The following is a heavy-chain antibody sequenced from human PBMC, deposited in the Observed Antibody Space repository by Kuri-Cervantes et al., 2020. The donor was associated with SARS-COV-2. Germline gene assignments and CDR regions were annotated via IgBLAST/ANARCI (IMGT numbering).Heavy chain of an antibody. J-gene: IGHJ4*02. CDR1: GFTFSSYA. D-gene: IGHD6-6*01. Sequence: LSLTCAASGFTFSSYAMHWVRQAPGKGLEWVAVISYDGTTLYQNSVKGRFTISRDNSRNTVYLQMNSLRREDTAIYYCAREGPHSSSSEVDYWGQGTLVTVSS. V-gene: IGHV3-30*04. CDR3: AREGPHSSSSEVDY. CDR2: ISYDGTTL.